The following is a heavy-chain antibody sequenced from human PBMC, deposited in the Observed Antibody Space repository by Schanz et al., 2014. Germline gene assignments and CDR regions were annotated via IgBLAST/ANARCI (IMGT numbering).Heavy chain of an antibody. J-gene: IGHJ3*02. V-gene: IGHV3-33*06. D-gene: IGHD3-10*01. CDR2: LWHDGSKK. CDR3: AKGRFGELSAFAI. Sequence: VQLVESGGGVVQPGRSLRLSCVASGFTFSSYDVFWVRQAPGKGLEWVAILWHDGSKKYYADSVKGRFTISRDNSKNTLYLQMNSLRAEDTAVYYCAKGRFGELSAFAICGQGTMVTGST. CDR1: GFTFSSYD.